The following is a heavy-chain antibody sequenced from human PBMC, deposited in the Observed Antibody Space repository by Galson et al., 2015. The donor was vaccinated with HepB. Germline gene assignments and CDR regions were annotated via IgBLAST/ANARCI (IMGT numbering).Heavy chain of an antibody. CDR3: ARQTSPTFIAGTGTGAFDI. D-gene: IGHD1-7*01. V-gene: IGHV5-51*01. Sequence: QSGAEVKKPGESLEISCKGSEFSFTSYWIGWVRQMPGKGLVWMGIIYPGDSDTRYSPSFQGLVTISADKSIRTAYLQWSSLKASDTAMYYCARQTSPTFIAGTGTGAFDIWGQGTMVTVSS. J-gene: IGHJ3*02. CDR2: IYPGDSDT. CDR1: EFSFTSYW.